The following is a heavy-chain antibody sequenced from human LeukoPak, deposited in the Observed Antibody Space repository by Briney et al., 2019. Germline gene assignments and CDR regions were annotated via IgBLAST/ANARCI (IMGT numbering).Heavy chain of an antibody. CDR1: GGSFSGYY. CDR3: ARGGRITIFGVVINNWFDP. Sequence: SETLSLTCAVYGGSFSGYYWSWIRQPPGKGLEWIGSIYYSGSTYCNPSLKSRVTISVDTSKNQFSLKLSSVTAADTAVYYCARGGRITIFGVVINNWFDPWGQGTLVTVSS. J-gene: IGHJ5*02. D-gene: IGHD3-3*01. V-gene: IGHV4-34*01. CDR2: IYYSGST.